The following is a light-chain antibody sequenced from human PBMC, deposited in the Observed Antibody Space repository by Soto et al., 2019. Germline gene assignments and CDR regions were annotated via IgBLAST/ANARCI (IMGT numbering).Light chain of an antibody. CDR2: AAS. CDR3: QQTNTRPLT. CDR1: QKIDNF. J-gene: IGKJ1*01. V-gene: IGKV1-39*01. Sequence: DIQMSQSPSSLSASVGDTVTITCRASQKIDNFVAWYQQRPGKAPELLIYAASSLQRGAPSRFSCSGSGTDFTLTITGLQPEDFATYFCQQTNTRPLTFGQVTKV.